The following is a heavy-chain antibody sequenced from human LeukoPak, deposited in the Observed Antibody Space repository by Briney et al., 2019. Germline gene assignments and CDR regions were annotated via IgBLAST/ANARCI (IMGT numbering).Heavy chain of an antibody. CDR2: ISGSGGST. D-gene: IGHD6-19*01. J-gene: IGHJ4*02. V-gene: IGHV3-23*01. CDR3: AKAHHFIAVAGTNYYFDY. CDR1: GFTFSSYA. Sequence: GGSLRLSCAASGFTFSSYAMSWVRQAPGKGLEWVSAISGSGGSTYYADSVKGRFTISRDNSKNTLYLQMNSLRAEDTALYYCAKAHHFIAVAGTNYYFDYWGQGPLVTVSS.